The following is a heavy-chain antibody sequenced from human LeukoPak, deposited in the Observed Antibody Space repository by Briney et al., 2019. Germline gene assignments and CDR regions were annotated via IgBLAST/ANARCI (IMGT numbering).Heavy chain of an antibody. D-gene: IGHD2-2*01. Sequence: PSETLSLTCAVYGGSFSGYYWSWIRQPPGKGLEWIGEINHSGSTNYNPSLKSRVTISIDTSKNQFSLKLSSVTAADTAVYYCARGLKRYCSSTSCWGRDGGRGNWFDPWGQGTLVTVSS. CDR3: ARGLKRYCSSTSCWGRDGGRGNWFDP. CDR2: INHSGST. V-gene: IGHV4-34*01. J-gene: IGHJ5*02. CDR1: GGSFSGYY.